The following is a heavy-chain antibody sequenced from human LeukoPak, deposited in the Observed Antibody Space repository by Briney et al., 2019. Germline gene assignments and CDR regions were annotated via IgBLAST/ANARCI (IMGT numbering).Heavy chain of an antibody. V-gene: IGHV4-39*01. D-gene: IGHD5-18*01. CDR2: IYYSGST. CDR3: ARDTGYSYALYYFDY. Sequence: SETLSLTCTVSGGSISSSSYYWGWIRQPPGKGLEWIGSIYYSGSTYYNPSLKSRVTISVDTSKDQFSLKLSSVTAADTAVYYCARDTGYSYALYYFDYWGQGTLVTVSS. CDR1: GGSISSSSYY. J-gene: IGHJ4*02.